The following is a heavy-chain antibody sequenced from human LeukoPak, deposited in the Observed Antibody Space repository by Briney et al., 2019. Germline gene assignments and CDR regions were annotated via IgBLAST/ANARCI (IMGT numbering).Heavy chain of an antibody. CDR2: IYSGGST. D-gene: IGHD5-18*01. CDR1: GFTVSSNY. V-gene: IGHV3-66*01. CDR3: ASSGYSYFYHYGMDV. Sequence: GGSLRLSCAASGFTVSSNYMSWVRQAPGKGLEWVSVIYSGGSTYYADSVKGRFTISRDNSKNTLYLQMNSLRAEDTAVYYCASSGYSYFYHYGMDVWGQGTTVTVSS. J-gene: IGHJ6*02.